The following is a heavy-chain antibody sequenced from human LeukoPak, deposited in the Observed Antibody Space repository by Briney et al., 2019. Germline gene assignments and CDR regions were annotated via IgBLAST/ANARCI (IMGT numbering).Heavy chain of an antibody. D-gene: IGHD6-19*01. V-gene: IGHV1-2*02. J-gene: IGHJ5*02. CDR1: GYTFTGYY. CDR3: ARVPVAGTTYNWFDP. CDR2: INPNSGGT. Sequence: ASVKVSCKASGYTFTGYYMHWVRQAPGQGLEWMGWINPNSGGTNYAQKFQGRVTMTRDTSISTAYMELSRLRSDDTAVYYCARVPVAGTTYNWFDPWGQGTLATVSS.